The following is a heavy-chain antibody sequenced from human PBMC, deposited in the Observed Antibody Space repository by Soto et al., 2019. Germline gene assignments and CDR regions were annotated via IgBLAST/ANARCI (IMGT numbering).Heavy chain of an antibody. CDR1: GGSVSSGSYY. Sequence: PSETLSLTCTVSGGSVSSGSYYWSWIRQPPGKGLEWIGYIYYSGSTNYNPSLKSRVTISVDTSKNQFSLKLSSVTAADTAVYYCARDPGIWHYYYGMDVWGQGTTVTVSS. D-gene: IGHD6-13*01. V-gene: IGHV4-61*01. J-gene: IGHJ6*02. CDR2: IYYSGST. CDR3: ARDPGIWHYYYGMDV.